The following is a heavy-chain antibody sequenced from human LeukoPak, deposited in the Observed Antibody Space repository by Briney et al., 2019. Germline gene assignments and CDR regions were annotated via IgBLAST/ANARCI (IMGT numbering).Heavy chain of an antibody. Sequence: PGGSLRLSCAASGFTFSSYSMNWVRQAPGKGLEWVSYISSSSSTIYYADSVKGRFTISRDNAKNSLYLQMNSLRAGDTAVYYCARATILTGTDYWGQGTLVTVSS. CDR1: GFTFSSYS. CDR3: ARATILTGTDY. CDR2: ISSSSSTI. J-gene: IGHJ4*02. V-gene: IGHV3-48*01. D-gene: IGHD3-9*01.